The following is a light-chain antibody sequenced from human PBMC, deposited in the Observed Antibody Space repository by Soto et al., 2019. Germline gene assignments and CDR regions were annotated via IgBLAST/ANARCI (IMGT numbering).Light chain of an antibody. V-gene: IGLV2-14*01. CDR2: AVS. CDR1: NSDVGGYDY. CDR3: SSYSISTAYL. J-gene: IGLJ1*01. Sequence: QSALTQPASVSGPPGQSITISCTGTNSDVGGYDYVPWYQLHPGKAPNLMVFAVSNRPSGVSYRFSGSKSGNTASLTISGLQAEDEADYFCSSYSISTAYLVGTGTKV.